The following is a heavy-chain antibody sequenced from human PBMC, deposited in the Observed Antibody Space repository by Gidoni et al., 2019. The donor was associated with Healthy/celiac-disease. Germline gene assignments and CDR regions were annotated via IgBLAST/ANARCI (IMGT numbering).Heavy chain of an antibody. Sequence: EVQLLESGGGLVQPGGSLRLSCAASGFTFSSYAMSWVRQAPGKGLEWVSAISGSGGSTYYADSVKGRFTISRDNSKNTLYLQMNSLRAEDTAVYYCAKDRGTDSSSWADAFDIWGQGTMVTVSS. V-gene: IGHV3-23*01. J-gene: IGHJ3*02. CDR2: ISGSGGST. CDR3: AKDRGTDSSSWADAFDI. CDR1: GFTFSSYA. D-gene: IGHD6-13*01.